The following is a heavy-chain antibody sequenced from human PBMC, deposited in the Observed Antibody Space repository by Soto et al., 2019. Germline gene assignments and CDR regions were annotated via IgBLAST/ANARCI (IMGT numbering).Heavy chain of an antibody. CDR2: ISGSGGST. J-gene: IGHJ6*02. CDR3: ARDPSIVLVPAATYYYYYYGMDV. V-gene: IGHV3-23*01. D-gene: IGHD2-2*01. Sequence: GGSLRLSCAASGFTFSSYAMSWVRQAPGKGLEWVSAISGSGGSTYYADSVKGRFTISRDNSKSTLYLQMNSLRAEDTAVYYCARDPSIVLVPAATYYYYYYGMDVWGQGTTVTVSS. CDR1: GFTFSSYA.